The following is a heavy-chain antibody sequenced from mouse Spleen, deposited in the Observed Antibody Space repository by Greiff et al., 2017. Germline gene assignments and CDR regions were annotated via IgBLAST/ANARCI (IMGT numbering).Heavy chain of an antibody. V-gene: IGHV1S22*01. Sequence: LQQPGSELVRPGASVKLSCKASGYTFTSYWMHWVKQRPGQGLEWIGNIYPGSGSTNYDEKFKSKATLTVDTSSSTAYMQLSSLTSEDSAVYYCTKANWDHFDYWGQGTTLTVSS. CDR3: TKANWDHFDY. CDR1: GYTFTSYW. CDR2: IYPGSGST. J-gene: IGHJ2*01. D-gene: IGHD4-1*01.